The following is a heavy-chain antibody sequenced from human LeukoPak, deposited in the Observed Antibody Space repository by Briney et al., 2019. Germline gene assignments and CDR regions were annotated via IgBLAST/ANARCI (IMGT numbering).Heavy chain of an antibody. CDR3: ARLASGSYGPLTPFDY. CDR2: IYYSGST. D-gene: IGHD1-26*01. V-gene: IGHV4-59*08. CDR1: GGSISSYY. J-gene: IGHJ4*02. Sequence: SETPSLTCTVSGGSISSYYWSWIRQPPGKGLEWIGDIYYSGSTNYNPSLKSRVTISVDTSKNQFSLRLSSVTAADTAVYYSARLASGSYGPLTPFDYWGQGTLVTVSS.